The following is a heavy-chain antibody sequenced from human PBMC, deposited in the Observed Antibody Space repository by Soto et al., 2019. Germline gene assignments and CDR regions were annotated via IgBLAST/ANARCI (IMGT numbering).Heavy chain of an antibody. V-gene: IGHV1-8*01. CDR2: MNPNSGNT. J-gene: IGHJ4*02. Sequence: ASVKVSCKASGYTFTSYDINWVRQATGQGLEWMGWMNPNSGNTGYAQKFQGRVTMTRNTSISTAYMELSSLRSEDTAVYYCAKDLSCSSTSCYDSAGLGYFDYWGQGTLVTVSS. CDR3: AKDLSCSSTSCYDSAGLGYFDY. CDR1: GYTFTSYD. D-gene: IGHD2-2*01.